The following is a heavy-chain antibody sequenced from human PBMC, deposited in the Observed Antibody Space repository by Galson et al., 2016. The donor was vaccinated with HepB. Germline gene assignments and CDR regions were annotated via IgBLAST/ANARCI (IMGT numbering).Heavy chain of an antibody. V-gene: IGHV4-61*08. J-gene: IGHJ4*01. Sequence: SETLSLTCNVSGGSVRRGDYYWSWVRQPPGKGLEWMAYIYYSGSTDYNPSLKSRGTISIDTAKNQFSLKLKSVTAADTAVSFCARLRLHGWKIGVARAYFDHWGHGVLVTVSS. CDR2: IYYSGST. CDR3: ARLRLHGWKIGVARAYFDH. CDR1: GGSVRRGDYY. D-gene: IGHD3-16*01.